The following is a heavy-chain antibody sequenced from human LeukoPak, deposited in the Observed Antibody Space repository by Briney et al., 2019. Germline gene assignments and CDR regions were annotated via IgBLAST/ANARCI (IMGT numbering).Heavy chain of an antibody. V-gene: IGHV1-8*01. Sequence: AAVKVSCKASGYTFTSYDINWVRQATGQGLEWMGWVKHNSGNTGYAQKLQGRVTLTSDTSTTTHYMDIRSLTSDDTAVYYCARDRSSLYNGNYAFWGQRTLVTVSS. J-gene: IGHJ4*02. CDR1: GYTFTSYD. CDR3: ARDRSSLYNGNYAF. D-gene: IGHD5-12*01. CDR2: VKHNSGNT.